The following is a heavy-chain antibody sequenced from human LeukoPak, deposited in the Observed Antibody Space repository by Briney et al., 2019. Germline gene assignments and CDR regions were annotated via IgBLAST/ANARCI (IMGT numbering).Heavy chain of an antibody. CDR3: AQMKGHPLPKYYMYV. D-gene: IGHD2/OR15-2a*01. V-gene: IGHV3-23*01. CDR2: ISCSSNNK. J-gene: IGHJ6*01. Sequence: HPGGSLRLSCAASGFTFSGFGMSWVRRPPGKGLEWVSGISCSSNNKFYADSVKGRFTISRDNSKNTLYLEMNSLRAEDTAIYNCAQMKGHPLPKYYMYVWGQGTTVTVSS. CDR1: GFTFSGFG.